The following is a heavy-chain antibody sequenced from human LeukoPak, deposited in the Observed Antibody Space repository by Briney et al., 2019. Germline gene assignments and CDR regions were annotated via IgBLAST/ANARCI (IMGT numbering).Heavy chain of an antibody. CDR3: ARAPRRITFGGHLSWFDP. V-gene: IGHV4-34*01. CDR1: GFTFSSHV. J-gene: IGHJ5*02. CDR2: INHSGST. D-gene: IGHD3-16*01. Sequence: PGGSLRLSCTASGFTFSSHVMSWIRQPPGKGLEWIGEINHSGSTNYNPSLKSRVTISVDTSKNQFSLKLSSVTAADTAVYYCARAPRRITFGGHLSWFDPWGQGTLVTVSS.